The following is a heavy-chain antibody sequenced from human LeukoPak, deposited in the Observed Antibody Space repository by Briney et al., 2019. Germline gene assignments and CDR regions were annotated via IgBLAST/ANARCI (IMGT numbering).Heavy chain of an antibody. CDR2: MWSDGDNR. J-gene: IGHJ4*02. D-gene: IGHD2-15*01. CDR1: GFTFGTYA. CDR3: VRDRCSGGSCRLFDY. Sequence: GGSLRLPCAASGFTFGTYAMHWVRQAPGKGLEWVVVMWSDGDNRYYADSVKGRFTISRDNSKNTLYLEMNSLRAEDTAVYYCVRDRCSGGSCRLFDYWGQGALVTVSS. V-gene: IGHV3-33*01.